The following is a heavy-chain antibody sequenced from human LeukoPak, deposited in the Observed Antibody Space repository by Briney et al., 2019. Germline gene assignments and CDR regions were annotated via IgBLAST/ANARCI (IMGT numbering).Heavy chain of an antibody. V-gene: IGHV1-46*01. J-gene: IGHJ4*02. CDR1: GYTFTSYY. CDR3: ARVPSSWPYYFDY. D-gene: IGHD6-13*01. Sequence: ASVKVSCKASGYTFTSYYIHWVRQAPGQGLEWMGMINPSGGRTTYAKKFQGRVTVTKDTSTNTVYTELSSLRSDDTAVYYCARVPSSWPYYFDYWGQGTLVTVSS. CDR2: INPSGGRT.